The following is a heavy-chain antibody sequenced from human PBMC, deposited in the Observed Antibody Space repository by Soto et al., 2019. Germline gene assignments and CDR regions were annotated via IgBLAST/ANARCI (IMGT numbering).Heavy chain of an antibody. D-gene: IGHD7-27*01. V-gene: IGHV4-4*07. CDR3: AKDKSGAADI. CDR2: VYSSGRA. J-gene: IGHJ3*02. CDR1: GGSMNGFY. Sequence: SETLSLTCTVSGGSMNGFYWNWIRQPAGGGLEWTGRVYSSGRADYIPSLKSRITMSVDTSKNQFYLNLRFVTAADTAVYFCAKDKSGAADIWGHGTMVTVSS.